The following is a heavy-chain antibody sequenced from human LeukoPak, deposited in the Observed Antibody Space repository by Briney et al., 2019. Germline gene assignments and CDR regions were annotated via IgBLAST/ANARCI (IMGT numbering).Heavy chain of an antibody. CDR3: ARGQRYCTNGVCLYYYYYYMDV. D-gene: IGHD2-8*01. Sequence: KPSETLSLTCAVYGGSFSGYYWSWIRQPPGKGLEWIGEINHSGSTNYNPSLKSRVTISVDTSKNQFSLKLSSVTAADTAVCYCARGQRYCTNGVCLYYYYYYMDVWGKGTTVTVSS. V-gene: IGHV4-34*01. J-gene: IGHJ6*03. CDR1: GGSFSGYY. CDR2: INHSGST.